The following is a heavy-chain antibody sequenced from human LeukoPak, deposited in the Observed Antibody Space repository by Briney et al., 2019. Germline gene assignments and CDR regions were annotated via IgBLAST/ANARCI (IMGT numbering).Heavy chain of an antibody. CDR3: AKELYSGSYLPYYYYYMDV. CDR1: GFTFSSYA. J-gene: IGHJ6*03. CDR2: IRYDGSNK. Sequence: GGSLRLSCAASGFTFSSYAMHWVRQAPGKGLEWVAFIRYDGSNKYYADSVKGRFTISRDNPKNTLYLQMNSLRAEDTAVYYCAKELYSGSYLPYYYYYMDVWGKGTTVTVSS. D-gene: IGHD1-26*01. V-gene: IGHV3-30*02.